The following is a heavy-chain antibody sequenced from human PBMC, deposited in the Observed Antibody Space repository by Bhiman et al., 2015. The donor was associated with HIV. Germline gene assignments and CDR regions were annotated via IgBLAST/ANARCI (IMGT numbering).Heavy chain of an antibody. J-gene: IGHJ3*01. CDR1: GFTVSTNY. V-gene: IGHV3-9*01. CDR2: ITWNSGMK. CDR3: AKGKYYGSGSYLDAFDV. D-gene: IGHD3-10*01. Sequence: ELQLVESGGGLVQPGGSLRLSCVVSGFTVSTNYISWVRQAPGKGLEWVSGITWNSGMKGSADSVKGRFTISRDNAKNSLYLQMNSLKTEDTALYYCAKGKYYGSGSYLDAFDVWGQGTMVIVS.